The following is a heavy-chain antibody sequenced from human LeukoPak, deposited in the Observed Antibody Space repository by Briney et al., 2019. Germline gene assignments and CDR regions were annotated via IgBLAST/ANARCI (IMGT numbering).Heavy chain of an antibody. V-gene: IGHV3-11*06. CDR2: ISSSSSYT. D-gene: IGHD2-8*01. CDR3: AKVRGFLYGYYDS. Sequence: GGSLRLSCAASGFTFSDYYMSWIRQAPGKGLEWVSYISSSSSYTNYADSVKGRFTISRDNAKNSLYLQMNSLRAEDTAVYYCAKVRGFLYGYYDSWGQGTLVTVSS. J-gene: IGHJ4*02. CDR1: GFTFSDYY.